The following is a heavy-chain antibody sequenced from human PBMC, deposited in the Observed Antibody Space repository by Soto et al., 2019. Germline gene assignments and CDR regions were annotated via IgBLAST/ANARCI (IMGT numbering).Heavy chain of an antibody. J-gene: IGHJ3*01. D-gene: IGHD7-27*01. CDR1: GFILNNYA. CDR3: VQRGRNWGAFDF. V-gene: IGHV3-23*01. CDR2: IGGTDGDSDGVP. Sequence: VQLLESGGDLVQPGGSLRLSCVASGFILNNYAMSWVRQAPGKGLEWVSTIGGTDGDSDGVPWYEDSVKRRFVISRDSSANTLFLHMDNLRDEDSALYYCVQRGRNWGAFDFLGQGTTVVVSS.